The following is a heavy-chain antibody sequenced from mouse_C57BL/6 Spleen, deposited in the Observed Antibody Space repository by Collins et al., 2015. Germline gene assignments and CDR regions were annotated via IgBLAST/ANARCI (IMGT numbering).Heavy chain of an antibody. D-gene: IGHD2-1*01. V-gene: IGHV3-2*02. Sequence: DVQLQESGPSLVKPSQSLSLTCTVTGYSITSDYAWNWIRQFPGNKLEWMGYISYSGSTSYNPSLKSRVSITRDTSKNQFFLQLNSVTTEDTATYYCASYYGNYYAMDYWGQGTSVTVSS. CDR1: GYSITSDYA. CDR2: ISYSGST. CDR3: ASYYGNYYAMDY. J-gene: IGHJ4*01.